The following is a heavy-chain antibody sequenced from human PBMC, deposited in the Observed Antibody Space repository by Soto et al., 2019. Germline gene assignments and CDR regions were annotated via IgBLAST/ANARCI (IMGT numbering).Heavy chain of an antibody. D-gene: IGHD3-9*01. CDR3: ARVKRTGYYDYFDY. V-gene: IGHV4-31*03. CDR2: IYYSGST. Sequence: SETLSLTCTVSGGSISSGGYYWSWIRQHPGKGLEWIGYIYYSGSTYYNPSLKSRVTISVDTSKNQFSLKLSSVTATDTAVYYCARVKRTGYYDYFDYWGQGTLVTVSS. CDR1: GGSISSGGYY. J-gene: IGHJ4*02.